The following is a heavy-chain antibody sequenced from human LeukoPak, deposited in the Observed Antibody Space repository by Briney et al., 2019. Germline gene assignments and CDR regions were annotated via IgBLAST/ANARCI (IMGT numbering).Heavy chain of an antibody. CDR3: ARELRWEVYYYMDV. J-gene: IGHJ6*03. CDR1: GGSISSGDYY. Sequence: SETLSLTCTVSGGSISSGDYYWSWIRQPPGKGLEWIGYIYYSGSTYYNPSLKSRVTISVDTSKNQFSLKLSSVTAADTAVYYCARELRWEVYYYMDVWGKGTTVTVSS. D-gene: IGHD1-26*01. V-gene: IGHV4-30-4*08. CDR2: IYYSGST.